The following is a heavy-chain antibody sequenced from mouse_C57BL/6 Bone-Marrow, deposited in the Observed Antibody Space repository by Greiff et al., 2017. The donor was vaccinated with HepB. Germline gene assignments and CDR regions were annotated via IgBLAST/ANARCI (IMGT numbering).Heavy chain of an antibody. J-gene: IGHJ1*03. CDR1: GYTFTDYE. CDR3: TRRYYGSSHWYFDV. V-gene: IGHV1-15*01. D-gene: IGHD1-1*01. Sequence: VQLQQSGAELVRPGASVTLSCKASGYTFTDYEMHWVKQTPVHGLEWIGAIDPETGGTAYNQKFKGKAILTADKSSSTAYMELRSLTSEDSAVYYCTRRYYGSSHWYFDVWGTGTTVTVSS. CDR2: IDPETGGT.